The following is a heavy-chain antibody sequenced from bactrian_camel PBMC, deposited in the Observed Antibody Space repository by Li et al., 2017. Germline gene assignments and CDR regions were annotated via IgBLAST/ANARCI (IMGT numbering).Heavy chain of an antibody. Sequence: QVQLVESGGDLVHPGGSLSLFCAASGFTFSTYWITWVRQAPGKGLEWVSRIYSDGSHSYYSDSVKGRFTISRDNAKNTLYLQMNSLKSEDTALYYCATDPLHLHGLSSSENYWGQGTQVTVS. V-gene: IGHV3S6*01. J-gene: IGHJ4*01. CDR1: GFTFSTYW. CDR2: IYSDGSHS. D-gene: IGHD2*01. CDR3: ATDPLHLHGLSSSENY.